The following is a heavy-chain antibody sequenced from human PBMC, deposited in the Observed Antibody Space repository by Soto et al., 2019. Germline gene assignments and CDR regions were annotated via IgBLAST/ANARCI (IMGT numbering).Heavy chain of an antibody. Sequence: GASEEVSSEASRLTFASRCRCSVRHAPGKRLEWMGWISAYNGNTNYAQKLQGRVTMTTDTSTSTAYMELRSLRSDDTAVYYCARDVGTFGYYYYYGMDVWGQGTTVTVSS. CDR1: RLTFASRC. CDR2: ISAYNGNT. D-gene: IGHD1-26*01. J-gene: IGHJ6*02. CDR3: ARDVGTFGYYYYYGMDV. V-gene: IGHV1-18*01.